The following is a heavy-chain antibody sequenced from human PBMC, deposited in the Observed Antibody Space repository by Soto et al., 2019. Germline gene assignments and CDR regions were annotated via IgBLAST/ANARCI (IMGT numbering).Heavy chain of an antibody. CDR3: AREFGYYFDH. J-gene: IGHJ4*02. CDR1: GGSISSGGYS. Sequence: QLQLQESGSGLVKPSQTLSLTCAVSGGSISSGGYSWSWIRQPPGKGLEWIGYIYHGGNSYYNPSLNSRDTISIDSSQNQFSLKPRSVTAADTAVYYSAREFGYYFDHWGQGTLVTVSS. D-gene: IGHD3-10*01. CDR2: IYHGGNS. V-gene: IGHV4-30-2*01.